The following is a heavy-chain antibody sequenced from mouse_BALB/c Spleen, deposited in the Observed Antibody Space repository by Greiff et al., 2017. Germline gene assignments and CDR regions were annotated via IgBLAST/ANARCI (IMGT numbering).Heavy chain of an antibody. CDR3: ARGLDGNPFAY. CDR2: IDPANGNT. CDR1: GFNIKDTY. Sequence: VQLKESGAELVKPGASVKLSCTASGFNIKDTYMHWVKQRPEQGLEWIGRIDPANGNTKYDPKFQGKATITADTSSNTAYLQLSSLTSEDTAVYYCARGLDGNPFAYWGQGTLVTVSA. D-gene: IGHD2-1*01. J-gene: IGHJ3*01. V-gene: IGHV14-3*02.